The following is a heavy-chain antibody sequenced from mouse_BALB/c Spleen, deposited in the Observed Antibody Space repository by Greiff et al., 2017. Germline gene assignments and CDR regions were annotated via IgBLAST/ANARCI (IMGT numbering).Heavy chain of an antibody. V-gene: IGHV1-4*01. D-gene: IGHD1-1*01. J-gene: IGHJ2*01. CDR3: ARNCGSSLDYFDY. CDR1: GYTFTSYT. CDR2: INPSSGYT. Sequence: VKLMESGAELARPGASVKMSCKASGYTFTSYTMHWVKQRPGPGLEWIGYINPSSGYTNYNQKFKDKATLTADKSSSTAYMQLSSLTSEDSAVYYCARNCGSSLDYFDYWGQGTTLTVSS.